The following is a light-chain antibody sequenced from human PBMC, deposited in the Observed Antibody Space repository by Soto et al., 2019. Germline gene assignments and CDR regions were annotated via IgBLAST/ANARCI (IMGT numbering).Light chain of an antibody. CDR3: SSYTASAPFYI. CDR2: DVN. J-gene: IGLJ1*01. V-gene: IGLV2-14*03. Sequence: QSVLTQPASVSGSPGQSITISCTGARTDVDGYDYVTWYQQHPGQAPKLMIYDVNNRPSGVSHRFSGSESGDTASLTISGLQAEDDADYYCSSYTASAPFYIFGTGTKVTVL. CDR1: RTDVDGYDY.